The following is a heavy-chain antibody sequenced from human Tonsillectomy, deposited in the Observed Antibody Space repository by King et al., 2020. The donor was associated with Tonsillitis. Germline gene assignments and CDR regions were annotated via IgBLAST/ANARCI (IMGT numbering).Heavy chain of an antibody. J-gene: IGHJ3*02. D-gene: IGHD3-22*01. V-gene: IGHV3-21*01. Sequence: QLVQSGGGLVKPGGSLRLSCAASEFIFSTYTMNWVRQAPGKGLEWVSFIGCSGGDIYYADSVKGRFTITRDNAENSLYLQMNSLRAEDTAVYYCARVKKYYYDSSGYPLDTFDIWGQGTMVTVTS. CDR3: ARVKKYYYDSSGYPLDTFDI. CDR1: EFIFSTYT. CDR2: IGCSGGDI.